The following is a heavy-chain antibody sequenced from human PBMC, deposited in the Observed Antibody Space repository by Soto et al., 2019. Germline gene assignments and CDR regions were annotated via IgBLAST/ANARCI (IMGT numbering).Heavy chain of an antibody. CDR2: VWYDGSNR. D-gene: IGHD4-17*01. V-gene: IGHV3-33*01. CDR1: GFTFSSHG. CDR3: VRDPNTDYWFDP. J-gene: IGHJ5*02. Sequence: GGSLRLSCVASGFTFSSHGMHWVRQAPGKGLEWVAVVWYDGSNRYYADSVKGRFTISRDNSKNTVYLQMNSLRAEDTAVYYCVRDPNTDYWFDPWGQGTLVTVS.